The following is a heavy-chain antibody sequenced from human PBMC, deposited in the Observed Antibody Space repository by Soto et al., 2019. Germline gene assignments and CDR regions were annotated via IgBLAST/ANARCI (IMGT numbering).Heavy chain of an antibody. CDR3: ARDNSRTFPAAPGDKKSDSSGWWFDP. J-gene: IGHJ5*02. Sequence: GGSLRLSCAASGFTFSNAWMSWVRQAPGKGLEWVGRIKGEADGGTTDYAAPVKGRITISRDHSKDTLYLQMNSLTSEDTAIYYCARDNSRTFPAAPGDKKSDSSGWWFDPWGQGTLVTVSS. D-gene: IGHD6-13*01. V-gene: IGHV3-15*01. CDR1: GFTFSNAW. CDR2: IKGEADGGTT.